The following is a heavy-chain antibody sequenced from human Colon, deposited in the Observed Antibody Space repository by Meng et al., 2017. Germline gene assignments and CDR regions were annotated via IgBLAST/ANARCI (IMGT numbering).Heavy chain of an antibody. V-gene: IGHV4-4*07. CDR2: IHTRGST. CDR3: ARDKGIVAAGALWFDP. CDR1: GGSISSYS. D-gene: IGHD2-15*01. Sequence: QLQLQEVGPGLVTPSETPSLTCTGSGGSISSYSWSWIRQTAGNGLEWIGRIHTRGSTSYNPSLKGRVTMSVDTSKNQVSLKLTSVTAANTAVYYCARDKGIVAAGALWFDPWGQGTLVTVS. J-gene: IGHJ5*02.